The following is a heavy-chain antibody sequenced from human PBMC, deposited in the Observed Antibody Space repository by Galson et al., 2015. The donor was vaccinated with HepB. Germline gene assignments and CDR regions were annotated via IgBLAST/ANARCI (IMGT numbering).Heavy chain of an antibody. CDR3: ARDRGSCDGDCYQGGRFGADWYFDL. D-gene: IGHD2-21*02. V-gene: IGHV3-74*01. CDR2: INSDGSTT. CDR1: GFTFNNYW. J-gene: IGHJ2*01. Sequence: SLRLSCAASGFTFNNYWMHWVRQAPGKGLVWVSRINSDGSTTGYADSVKGRFTISRDSSRNTLYLQMDSLRAEDTAVYYCARDRGSCDGDCYQGGRFGADWYFDLWGRGTLVTVSS.